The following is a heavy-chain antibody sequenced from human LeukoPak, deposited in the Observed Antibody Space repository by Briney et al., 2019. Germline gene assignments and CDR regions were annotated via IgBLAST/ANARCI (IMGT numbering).Heavy chain of an antibody. D-gene: IGHD3-10*01. CDR2: IYSGGST. Sequence: PGGSLRLSCAASGFTVSSNYMSWVRQAPGKGLEWVSVIYSGGSTYYADAVKGRFTISRQKSKNTMYLEMNSLRAEDKAVYYCARVEYYYGSATYKWGVDNWFDRWGQGTLVTVSS. J-gene: IGHJ5*02. CDR1: GFTVSSNY. V-gene: IGHV3-53*04. CDR3: ARVEYYYGSATYKWGVDNWFDR.